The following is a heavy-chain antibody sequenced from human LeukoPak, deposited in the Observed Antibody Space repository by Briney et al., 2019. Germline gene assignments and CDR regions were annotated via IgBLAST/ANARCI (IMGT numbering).Heavy chain of an antibody. CDR1: GFTFSSYG. CDR2: IWYDGSNK. Sequence: PGGSLRLSCAASGFTFSSYGMHWVRQAPGKGLEWVAVIWYDGSNKYYADSVKGRFTISRDNSKNTLYLQMNSLRAEDTAVYYCVPETAMVDYRGQGTLVTVSS. CDR3: VPETAMVDY. J-gene: IGHJ4*02. V-gene: IGHV3-33*01. D-gene: IGHD5-18*01.